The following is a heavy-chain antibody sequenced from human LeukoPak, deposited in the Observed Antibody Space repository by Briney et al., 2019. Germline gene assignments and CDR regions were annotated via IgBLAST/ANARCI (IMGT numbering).Heavy chain of an antibody. J-gene: IGHJ3*02. CDR3: ATTTMVRGVIIGPSNDAFDI. V-gene: IGHV3-7*01. CDR2: IKQDGSEK. D-gene: IGHD3-10*01. CDR1: GFTFSDHY. Sequence: GGSLRLSCAASGFTFSDHYIDWVRQAPGKGLEWVANIKQDGSEKYYVDSVKGRFTISRDNAKNSLYLQMNSLRAEDTAVYYCATTTMVRGVIIGPSNDAFDIWGQGTMVTVSS.